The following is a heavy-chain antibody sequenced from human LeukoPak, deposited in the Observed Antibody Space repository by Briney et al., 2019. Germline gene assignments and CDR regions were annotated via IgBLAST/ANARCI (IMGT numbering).Heavy chain of an antibody. CDR2: IYYSGST. D-gene: IGHD2-15*01. CDR1: GGSISSYY. Sequence: SETLSLTCTVSGGSISSYYWSWIRQPPGKGLEWIGYIYYSGSTNYNPSLKSRVTISVDTSKSQFSLRLSSVTAADTAVYYCARQGEDCSGGNCYYFIDYWGQGTLVTVSS. CDR3: ARQGEDCSGGNCYYFIDY. J-gene: IGHJ4*02. V-gene: IGHV4-59*08.